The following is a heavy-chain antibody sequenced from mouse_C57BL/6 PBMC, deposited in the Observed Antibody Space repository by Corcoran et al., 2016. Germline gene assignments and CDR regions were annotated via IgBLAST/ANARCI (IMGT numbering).Heavy chain of an antibody. V-gene: IGHV9-3*01. CDR1: GYTFTTYG. Sequence: QIQLVQSGPELKKPGETVKISCKASGYTFTTYGMSWVKQAPGKGVKWMGWINTYSGVPTYADDFKGRFAFSLETSASTAYLQINNLKNEDTATYFCARFFDYYGNGFDYWGQGTTLTVSS. CDR2: INTYSGVP. CDR3: ARFFDYYGNGFDY. J-gene: IGHJ2*01. D-gene: IGHD1-1*01.